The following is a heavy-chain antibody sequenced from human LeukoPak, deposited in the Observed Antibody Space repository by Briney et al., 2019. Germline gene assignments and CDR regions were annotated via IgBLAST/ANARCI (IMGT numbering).Heavy chain of an antibody. Sequence: GWGLSLSRASSRLTFSSYSIKWVRQAPGKGQGWVSFICSSSSARYYADSVRGRFTISSDSANRELYLYLNGLRDEDAPVYYCHREQRAAAEKDFDYWGQGTLVTVSS. J-gene: IGHJ4*02. CDR2: ICSSSSAR. V-gene: IGHV3-48*02. CDR1: RLTFSSYS. D-gene: IGHD6-25*01. CDR3: HREQRAAAEKDFDY.